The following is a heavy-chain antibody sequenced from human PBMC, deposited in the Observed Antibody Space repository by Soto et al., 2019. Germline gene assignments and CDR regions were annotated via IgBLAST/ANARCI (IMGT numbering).Heavy chain of an antibody. J-gene: IGHJ5*01. V-gene: IGHV4-31*02. Sequence: PGKGLEWIGYIYYSGSTYYNPSLKSRVTISVDTSKNQFSLKLSSVTAADTAVYYCAIFFFEQKTAYDWF. CDR2: IYYSGST. CDR3: AIFFFEQKTAYDWF. D-gene: IGHD3-3*01.